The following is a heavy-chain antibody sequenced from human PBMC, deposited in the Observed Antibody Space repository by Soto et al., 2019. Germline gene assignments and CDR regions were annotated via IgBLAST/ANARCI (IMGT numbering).Heavy chain of an antibody. D-gene: IGHD1-26*01. CDR2: IIPFFGTT. CDR1: GGSFSSYA. V-gene: IGHV1-69*12. CDR3: EKHSGRDYYIVLDV. Sequence: QVQLVQSGAEVKKPGSSVKVSCKASGGSFSSYAFSWVRQAPGQGLEWMGGIIPFFGTTNYAQKFQDKVTVTADESTSTAYMELSSLRSDDTAVYYCEKHSGRDYYIVLDVWGQGTTVTVSS. J-gene: IGHJ6*02.